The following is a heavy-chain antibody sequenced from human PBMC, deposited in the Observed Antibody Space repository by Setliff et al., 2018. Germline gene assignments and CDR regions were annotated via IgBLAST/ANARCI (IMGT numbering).Heavy chain of an antibody. Sequence: NPSETLSLTCTVSGGSISSGGYYWSWIRQHPGKGLERIGYIYYSGSTSYYNPSLKSRVTISVDTSKNQFSLKLSSVTAADTAVYYCARGRAGHSDPWGQGTLVTVSS. CDR3: ARGRAGHSDP. J-gene: IGHJ5*02. CDR2: IYYSGSTS. CDR1: GGSISSGGYY. V-gene: IGHV4-31*03. D-gene: IGHD4-4*01.